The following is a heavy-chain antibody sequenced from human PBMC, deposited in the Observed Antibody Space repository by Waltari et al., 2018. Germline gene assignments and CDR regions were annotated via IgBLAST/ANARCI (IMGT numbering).Heavy chain of an antibody. V-gene: IGHV3-48*03. D-gene: IGHD1-26*01. J-gene: IGHJ4*02. CDR2: ISSSGSTI. CDR3: AFRSGSYSGFDY. Sequence: EVQLVESGGGLVQPGGSLRLSCAASGFTFSSYEMNWVRQAPGKGLEWVSYISSSGSTIYDAESGKGRFTISRDNAKNSLYLQMNSLRAEDTAVYYCAFRSGSYSGFDYWGQGTLVTVSS. CDR1: GFTFSSYE.